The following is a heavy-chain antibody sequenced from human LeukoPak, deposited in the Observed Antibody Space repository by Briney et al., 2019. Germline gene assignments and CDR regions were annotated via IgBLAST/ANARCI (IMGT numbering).Heavy chain of an antibody. Sequence: SETLSLTCTVSGASISSYYWSWIRQPPGKGLEWIGYIYYSGSTHYNPSLKSRVTISVDTSKNQFSLRLSSMTATDTAVYYCASGPYPAAGTDHQFDYWGQGTLVTVSS. J-gene: IGHJ4*02. D-gene: IGHD6-13*01. V-gene: IGHV4-59*01. CDR1: GASISSYY. CDR2: IYYSGST. CDR3: ASGPYPAAGTDHQFDY.